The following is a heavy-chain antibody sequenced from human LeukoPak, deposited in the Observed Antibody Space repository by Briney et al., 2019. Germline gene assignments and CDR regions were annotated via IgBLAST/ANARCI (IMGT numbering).Heavy chain of an antibody. CDR2: IYHSGNT. CDR3: ARVNSRLAYFDY. CDR1: SYSISSGYY. D-gene: IGHD6-25*01. Sequence: SETLSLTCTVSSYSISSGYYWGWIRPPPGKGLEWIGSIYHSGNTYYNPSLKSRLTISLDTSKNQFSLKLRSVTAADTAVYYCARVNSRLAYFDYWGQGTLVTVSS. V-gene: IGHV4-38-2*02. J-gene: IGHJ4*02.